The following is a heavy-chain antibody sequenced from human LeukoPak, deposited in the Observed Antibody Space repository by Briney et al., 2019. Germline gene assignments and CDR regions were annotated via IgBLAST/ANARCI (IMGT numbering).Heavy chain of an antibody. CDR3: AKALFGSGSYYFDY. V-gene: IGHV3-30*18. D-gene: IGHD3-10*01. Sequence: GGSLRLSCAASGFTFSSCGMHWVRQAPGKGLEWVAVISYDGSNKYYADSVKGRFTISRDNSKNTLYLQMNSLRTEDTAVYYCAKALFGSGSYYFDYWGQGTLVTVSS. CDR1: GFTFSSCG. J-gene: IGHJ4*02. CDR2: ISYDGSNK.